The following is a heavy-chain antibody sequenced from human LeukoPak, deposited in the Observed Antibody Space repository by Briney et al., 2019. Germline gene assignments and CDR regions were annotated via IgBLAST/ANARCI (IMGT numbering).Heavy chain of an antibody. CDR1: GGSISSGGYY. CDR3: ALGYCGGGSCYAREYFQH. V-gene: IGHV4-31*03. J-gene: IGHJ1*01. CDR2: IYYSGST. D-gene: IGHD2-15*01. Sequence: SSQTLSLTCTVSGGSISSGGYYWTSIRQHPGKGLEWIGYIYYSGSTYYNPSLKSRVTISVDTSKNQFSLKLSSVTAADTAVYYCALGYCGGGSCYAREYFQHWGQGTLVTVSS.